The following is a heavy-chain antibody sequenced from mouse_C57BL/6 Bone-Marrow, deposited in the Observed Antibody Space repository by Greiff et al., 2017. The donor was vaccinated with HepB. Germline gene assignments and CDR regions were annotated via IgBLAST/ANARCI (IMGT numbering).Heavy chain of an antibody. D-gene: IGHD3-2*02. CDR3: TGGTAQAWFAY. CDR1: GFTFSNYW. J-gene: IGHJ3*01. Sequence: DVMLVESGGGLVQPGGSMKLSCVASGFTFSNYWMNWVRQSPEKGLEWVAQIRLKSDNYATHYAESVKGRFTISRDDSKSSVYLQMNNVRAEDTGIYYCTGGTAQAWFAYWGQGTLVTVSA. CDR2: IRLKSDNYAT. V-gene: IGHV6-3*01.